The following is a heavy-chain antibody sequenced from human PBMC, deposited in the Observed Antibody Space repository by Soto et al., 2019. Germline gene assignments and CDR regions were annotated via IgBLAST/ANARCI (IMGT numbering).Heavy chain of an antibody. J-gene: IGHJ3*02. Sequence: QVQLVQSGAEVKKPGSSVEVSCKASGGTFSSYTISWVRQAPGQGLEWMGRIIPILGIANYAQKFQGRVTITADKSTSTAYMELSSLRSEDTAVYYCARGRKRYGDYLGAFDIWGQGTMVTVSS. CDR1: GGTFSSYT. CDR3: ARGRKRYGDYLGAFDI. CDR2: IIPILGIA. D-gene: IGHD4-17*01. V-gene: IGHV1-69*02.